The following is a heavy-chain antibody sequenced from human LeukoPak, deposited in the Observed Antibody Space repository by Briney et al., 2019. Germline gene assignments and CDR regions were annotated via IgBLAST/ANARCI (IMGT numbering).Heavy chain of an antibody. D-gene: IGHD6-13*01. J-gene: IGHJ4*02. V-gene: IGHV1-18*01. CDR2: ISAYNGNT. CDR1: GYTFTSYG. Sequence: ASVKVSCKASGYTFTSYGISWVRQATGQGLEWMGWISAYNGNTNYAQKLQGRVTMTTDTSTSTAYMELRSLRSDDTAVYYCARDIVPGIAAGFPVDYWGQGTLVTVSS. CDR3: ARDIVPGIAAGFPVDY.